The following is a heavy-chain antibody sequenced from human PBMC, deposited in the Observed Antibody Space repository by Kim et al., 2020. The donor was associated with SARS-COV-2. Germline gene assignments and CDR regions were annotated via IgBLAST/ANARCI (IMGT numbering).Heavy chain of an antibody. CDR3: AKDIHTYYYDSSGCFDI. V-gene: IGHV3-23*01. J-gene: IGHJ3*02. D-gene: IGHD3-22*01. Sequence: VKRRFTISRNTSKNPRYLQMNSLRAEDTAVYYCAKDIHTYYYDSSGCFDIWGQGTMVTVSS.